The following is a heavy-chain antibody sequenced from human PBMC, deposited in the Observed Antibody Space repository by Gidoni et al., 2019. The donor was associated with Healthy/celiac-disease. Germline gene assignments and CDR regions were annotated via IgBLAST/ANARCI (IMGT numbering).Heavy chain of an antibody. CDR3: TYDGRV. V-gene: IGHV3-73*01. CDR1: GFTFRGSA. CDR2: IRSIANNYAT. Sequence: LKLSCAASGFTFRGSAMHWVRQASGKGLEWVGRIRSIANNYATEYAASVKGRFTISRDDSKNTAHLQVNSLKTEDTAVYYCTYDGRVWGQGTLVTVSS. J-gene: IGHJ4*02. D-gene: IGHD3-22*01.